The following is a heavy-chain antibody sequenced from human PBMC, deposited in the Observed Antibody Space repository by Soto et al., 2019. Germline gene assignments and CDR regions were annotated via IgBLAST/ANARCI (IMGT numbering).Heavy chain of an antibody. D-gene: IGHD1-26*01. V-gene: IGHV4-31*03. J-gene: IGHJ4*02. CDR3: ARMSGTYYVPDY. CDR2: IYHSGST. CDR1: NASITSSGYY. Sequence: QVQLQESGPRLVEASQTLSLTRTVSNASITSSGYYWSWVRQPPGKRLEWIGYIYHSGSTFYSPSLQSRLTMSVDTSKNQFSLTLRSVTAADTAVYHCARMSGTYYVPDYWGQGTLVTVSS.